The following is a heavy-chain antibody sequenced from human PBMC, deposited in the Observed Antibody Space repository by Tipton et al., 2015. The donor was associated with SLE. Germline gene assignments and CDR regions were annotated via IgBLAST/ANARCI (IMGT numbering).Heavy chain of an antibody. V-gene: IGHV4-38-2*01. CDR3: ATWAESPLPFCGGDCPYFDL. CDR1: GYSISSGYY. CDR2: IYHSGST. J-gene: IGHJ2*01. D-gene: IGHD2-21*01. Sequence: TLSLTCAVSGYSISSGYYWGWIRQPPGKGLEWIGSIYHSGSTYYNPSLKSRVTISVDTSKNQFSLKLSAMTAADTAVYCCATWAESPLPFCGGDCPYFDLWGRGTLVTVSS.